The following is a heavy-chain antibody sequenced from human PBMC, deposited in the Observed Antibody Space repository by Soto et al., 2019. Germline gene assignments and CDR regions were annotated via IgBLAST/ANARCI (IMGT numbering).Heavy chain of an antibody. J-gene: IGHJ3*02. Sequence: SETLSLTCTVSGGSISSYYWSWIRQPPGKGLEWIGYIYYSGSTNYNPSLKSRVTISVDTSKNQFSLKLSSVTAADTAVYYCARYSGSYYDHDAFDIWGQGTMVTVSS. CDR3: ARYSGSYYDHDAFDI. CDR1: GGSISSYY. V-gene: IGHV4-59*01. D-gene: IGHD1-26*01. CDR2: IYYSGST.